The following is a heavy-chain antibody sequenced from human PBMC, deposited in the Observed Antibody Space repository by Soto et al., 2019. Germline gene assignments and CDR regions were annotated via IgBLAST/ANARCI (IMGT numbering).Heavy chain of an antibody. V-gene: IGHV4-4*02. J-gene: IGHJ5*02. Sequence: PSETLSLTCAVSGGSISSSNWWSWVRQPPGKGLEWIGEIYHSGSTNYNPSLKSRVTISVDKSKNQFSLKLSSVTAADTAVYYCARVWDIVGATAWFDPWGQGTLVTVS. CDR3: ARVWDIVGATAWFDP. CDR1: GGSISSSNW. CDR2: IYHSGST. D-gene: IGHD1-26*01.